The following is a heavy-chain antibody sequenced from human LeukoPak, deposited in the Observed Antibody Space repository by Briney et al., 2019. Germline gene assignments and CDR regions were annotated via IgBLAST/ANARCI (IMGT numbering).Heavy chain of an antibody. Sequence: SETLSLTCTVSGGSISSYYWSWIRQPPGKGLEWIGYIYYSGSTNYNPSLKSRVTISVDTSKNQFSLKLSSVTAADTAVYYCARGGGVLLWFGETPTFNSFDAFDIWGQGTMVTVSS. J-gene: IGHJ3*02. CDR2: IYYSGST. CDR1: GGSISSYY. D-gene: IGHD3-10*01. CDR3: ARGGGVLLWFGETPTFNSFDAFDI. V-gene: IGHV4-59*01.